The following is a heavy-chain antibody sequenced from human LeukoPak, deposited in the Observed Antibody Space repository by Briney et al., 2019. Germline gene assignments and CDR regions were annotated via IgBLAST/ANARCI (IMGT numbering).Heavy chain of an antibody. CDR2: IYYSGNT. Sequence: PSETLSLTCSVSGGSISRSSHFWGWIRQPPGKGLEWIGSIYYSGNTYYNPSLESRVTMSVDTSKNYFSLKVTSVTAADTAMYYCARHENIVVVASATAFDYWGQGTLVTVSS. CDR1: GGSISRSSHF. CDR3: ARHENIVVVASATAFDY. J-gene: IGHJ4*02. D-gene: IGHD2-15*01. V-gene: IGHV4-39*01.